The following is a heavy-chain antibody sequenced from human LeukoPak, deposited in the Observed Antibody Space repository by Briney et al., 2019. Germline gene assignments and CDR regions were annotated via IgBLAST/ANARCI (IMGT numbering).Heavy chain of an antibody. D-gene: IGHD3-10*01. CDR2: ISGSGGST. CDR3: AKDLKGYYQAPFDP. J-gene: IGHJ5*02. V-gene: IGHV3-23*01. CDR1: GGTFSSYA. Sequence: ASVKVSCKASGGTFSSYAMSWVRQAPGKGLEWVSAISGSGGSTYYADSVKGRFTISRDNSKNTLYLQMNSLRAEDTAVYYCAKDLKGYYQAPFDPWGQGTLVTVSS.